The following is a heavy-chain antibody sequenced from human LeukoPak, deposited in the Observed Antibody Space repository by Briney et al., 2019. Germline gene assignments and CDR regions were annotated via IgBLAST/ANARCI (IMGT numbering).Heavy chain of an antibody. D-gene: IGHD3-3*01. V-gene: IGHV3-23*01. Sequence: GGSLRLSCAASGVTYSSYAMTWVRQAPGKGLEWVLLISSSGGSTYYADSVEGRFTISRDNSKNTLYLQMNSLRAEDTAVYYCAKVEWPDAFSIWGQGTMVTVSS. J-gene: IGHJ3*02. CDR2: ISSSGGST. CDR1: GVTYSSYA. CDR3: AKVEWPDAFSI.